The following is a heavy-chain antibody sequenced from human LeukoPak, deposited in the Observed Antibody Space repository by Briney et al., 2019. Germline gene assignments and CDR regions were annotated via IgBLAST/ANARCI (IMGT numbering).Heavy chain of an antibody. D-gene: IGHD2-2*01. J-gene: IGHJ5*02. CDR2: IRYDGSNK. Sequence: GGSLRLSCAASGFTFSSYGMHWVRQAPGKGLEWVAFIRYDGSNKYYADSVKGRFTISRDNSKNTLYLQMNSLRAEDTAVYYCASGIVVVPAHWNWFDPWGQGTLVTVSS. CDR3: ASGIVVVPAHWNWFDP. CDR1: GFTFSSYG. V-gene: IGHV3-30*02.